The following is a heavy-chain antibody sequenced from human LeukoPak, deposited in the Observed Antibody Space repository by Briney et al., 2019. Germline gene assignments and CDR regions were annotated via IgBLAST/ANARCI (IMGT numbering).Heavy chain of an antibody. J-gene: IGHJ4*02. Sequence: GASVSVSCKASGYTFTSNDLNWVRQASGQGLEWMGWMNPNSGNTGYAQKFQGRLTMTRNNSISTAYMELSSLRSEDTALYYCARRDNRGFDSWGQGTLVTVPS. CDR2: MNPNSGNT. CDR1: GYTFTSND. D-gene: IGHD2/OR15-2a*01. CDR3: ARRDNRGFDS. V-gene: IGHV1-8*01.